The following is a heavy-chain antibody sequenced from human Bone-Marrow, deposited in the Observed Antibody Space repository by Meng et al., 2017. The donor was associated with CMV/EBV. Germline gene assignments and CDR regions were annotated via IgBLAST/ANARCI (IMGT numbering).Heavy chain of an antibody. J-gene: IGHJ5*02. V-gene: IGHV3-30*02. CDR1: GFTFSSCG. CDR2: IRYDGSNK. D-gene: IGHD5-18*01. CDR3: ARVLGGGYSS. Sequence: GESLKISCAASGFTFSSCGMHWVRQAPGKGLEWVAFIRYDGSNKYYADSVKGRFTISGDNAKNTLYLQMNSLRAEDTAVYYCARVLGGGYSSWGQGTLVTVSS.